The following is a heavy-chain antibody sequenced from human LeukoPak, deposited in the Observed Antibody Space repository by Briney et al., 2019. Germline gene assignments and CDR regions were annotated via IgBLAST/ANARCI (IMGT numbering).Heavy chain of an antibody. CDR1: GGSISSYY. Sequence: SETLSLTCTVSGGSISSYYWSWIRQPAGKGLEWIGRIYTSGGTNYNPSLKSRVTISVDTSKNQFSLKLSSVTAADTAVYYCARENSRNDAFDIWGQGTMVTVSS. V-gene: IGHV4-4*07. D-gene: IGHD2/OR15-2a*01. CDR3: ARENSRNDAFDI. CDR2: IYTSGGT. J-gene: IGHJ3*02.